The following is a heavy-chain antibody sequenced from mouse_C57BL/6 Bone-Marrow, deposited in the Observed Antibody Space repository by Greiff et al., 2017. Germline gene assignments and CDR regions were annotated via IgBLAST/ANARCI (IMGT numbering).Heavy chain of an antibody. Sequence: QVQLKESGAELAGPGASVKLSCKASGYTFPSYGISWVKQRTGQGLEWIGEIFPRSGNTYYNEKFKGQATLPADKSSSTAYMGLRSLTSEDSAVYFSARTPRYYGCSYGDWYFDVWGTGTTVTVSS. CDR3: ARTPRYYGCSYGDWYFDV. CDR2: IFPRSGNT. D-gene: IGHD1-1*01. CDR1: GYTFPSYG. V-gene: IGHV1-81*01. J-gene: IGHJ1*03.